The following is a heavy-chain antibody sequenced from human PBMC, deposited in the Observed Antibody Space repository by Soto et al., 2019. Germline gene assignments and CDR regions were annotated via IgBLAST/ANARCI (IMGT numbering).Heavy chain of an antibody. CDR3: ARVRTSSWPQIIYYYYGMDV. CDR2: IIPIFGTA. D-gene: IGHD6-13*01. Sequence: GASVKVSCKASGGTFSSYAISWVRQASGQGLEWMGGIIPIFGTANYAQKFQGRVTITADESTSTAYMELSSLRSEDTAVYYCARVRTSSWPQIIYYYYGMDVWGQGTTVTVSS. CDR1: GGTFSSYA. V-gene: IGHV1-69*13. J-gene: IGHJ6*02.